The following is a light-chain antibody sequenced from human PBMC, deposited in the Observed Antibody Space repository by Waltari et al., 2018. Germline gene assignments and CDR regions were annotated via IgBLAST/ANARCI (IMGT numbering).Light chain of an antibody. J-gene: IGLJ3*02. CDR2: KDS. CDR3: QSSDSSGSYVL. V-gene: IGLV3-25*03. Sequence: SYGLTQAPSVSVSPGQTARITCSGVTLPKEYAYWYQQKPGQAPVLVIYKDSERPSGIPERFSGSRAGTTVALTINGVQAEDEAEYYCQSSDSSGSYVLFGGGTKLTVL. CDR1: TLPKEY.